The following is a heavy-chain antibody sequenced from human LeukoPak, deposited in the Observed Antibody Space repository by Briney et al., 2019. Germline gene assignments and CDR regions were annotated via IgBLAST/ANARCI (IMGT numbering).Heavy chain of an antibody. CDR2: INQDGSDT. J-gene: IGHJ4*02. CDR1: GYTFSSHC. Sequence: GGSLRLSCAASGYTFSSHCMRCVRQAPGKGLEWVANINQDGSDTYYVDSVKGRFTMSRDNTQNSLYLQMNSLGADDTALYYCARSPRRGGFDYWGQGTLVTVSS. CDR3: ARSPRRGGFDY. D-gene: IGHD3-16*01. V-gene: IGHV3-7*01.